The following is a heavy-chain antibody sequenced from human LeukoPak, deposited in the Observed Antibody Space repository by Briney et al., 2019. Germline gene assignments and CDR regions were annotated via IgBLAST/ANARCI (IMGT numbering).Heavy chain of an antibody. CDR3: TTDPVLLWFGEPN. Sequence: SMRLSLAARALSLGNAWMTWVAESPEKELEWVGRIKSKTDGGTTDYAAPVKGRFTISRDDSKNTLYLQMNSLKTEDTAVYYCTTDPVLLWFGEPNWGQGTLVTVSS. V-gene: IGHV3-15*01. D-gene: IGHD3-10*01. CDR2: IKSKTDGGTT. CDR1: ALSLGNAW. J-gene: IGHJ4*02.